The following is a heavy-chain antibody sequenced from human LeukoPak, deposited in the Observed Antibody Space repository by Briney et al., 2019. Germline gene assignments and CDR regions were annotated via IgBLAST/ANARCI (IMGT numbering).Heavy chain of an antibody. CDR1: GFTFSSYS. Sequence: GGSLRLSCAASGFTFSSYSMNWVRQAPGKGLEWVSSISSGSSYIYYADSVKGRFTISRDNAKNSLYLQMNSLRAEDTAVYYCARGADYHILTGYYDYWGQGTLVTVSS. CDR3: ARGADYHILTGYYDY. J-gene: IGHJ4*02. V-gene: IGHV3-21*01. D-gene: IGHD3-9*01. CDR2: ISSGSSYI.